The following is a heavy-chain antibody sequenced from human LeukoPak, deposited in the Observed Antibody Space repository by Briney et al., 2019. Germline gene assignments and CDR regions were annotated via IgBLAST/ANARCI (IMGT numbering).Heavy chain of an antibody. D-gene: IGHD3-10*01. V-gene: IGHV4-59*08. CDR2: IYYSGNT. CDR3: ARTGRSVDY. J-gene: IGHJ4*02. CDR1: GCSISSYY. Sequence: PAETLSLTCTVSGCSISSYYLSWIRQPPGKGLEWVGYIYYSGNTNYNPSLKSRVTISVDTSKNPCSRKLSPVTAADTAVYYCARTGRSVDYWGQGTLGTVSS.